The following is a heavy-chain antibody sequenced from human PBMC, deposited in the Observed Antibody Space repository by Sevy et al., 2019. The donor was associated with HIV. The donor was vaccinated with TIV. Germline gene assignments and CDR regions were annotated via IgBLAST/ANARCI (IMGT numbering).Heavy chain of an antibody. V-gene: IGHV3-7*01. Sequence: GGSLRLSCAASGFTFSKYWMGWVRQAPGKGLEWVANIKQDAGQKYYVDSVKGRFTISIGNAKNSLYLQMNSLRAEDSSVYFCARDDGNYYFHYWGQGTLVTVSS. CDR2: IKQDAGQK. CDR1: GFTFSKYW. CDR3: ARDDGNYYFHY. D-gene: IGHD1-7*01. J-gene: IGHJ4*02.